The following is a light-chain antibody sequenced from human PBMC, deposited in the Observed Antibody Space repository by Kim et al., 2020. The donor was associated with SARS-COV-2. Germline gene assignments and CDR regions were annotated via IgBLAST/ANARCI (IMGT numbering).Light chain of an antibody. CDR1: QSSSTL. Sequence: SASIGDRVTITCRASQSSSTLLAWYQQKPGEAPTLLIYRASTLQRGVPSRFSGSGSGAEFTLTISSPQPDDFATYYCQQYNSNRYTFGQGTKLEI. CDR2: RAS. V-gene: IGKV1-5*03. CDR3: QQYNSNRYT. J-gene: IGKJ2*01.